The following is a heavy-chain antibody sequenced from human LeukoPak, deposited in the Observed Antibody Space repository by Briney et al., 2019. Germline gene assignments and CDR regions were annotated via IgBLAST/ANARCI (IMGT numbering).Heavy chain of an antibody. CDR1: GFTFSSYE. V-gene: IGHV3-48*03. CDR3: AREYSSSWYPNFDY. CDR2: ISSSGSTI. Sequence: PGGSLRLSCAASGFTFSSYEMNWVRQAPGKGLEWVSYISSSGSTIYYADSVKGRFTISRDNAKNSLYLQMNSLRAEDTAVYYCAREYSSSWYPNFDYWGQGTLVTVSS. D-gene: IGHD6-13*01. J-gene: IGHJ4*02.